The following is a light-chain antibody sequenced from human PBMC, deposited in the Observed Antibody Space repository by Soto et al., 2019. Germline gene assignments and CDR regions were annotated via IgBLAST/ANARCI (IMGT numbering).Light chain of an antibody. CDR1: QDRSTY. CDR2: EAS. Sequence: DIHLTQSPSSLSASVGDRVTITCGASQDRSTYLNWYQQKPGKAPKILIYEASKLATGVPSRFSGSGSETHFNFSISSLQPEDVGTYYCQQYNNLRTFGPGTKVDFK. V-gene: IGKV1-33*01. CDR3: QQYNNLRT. J-gene: IGKJ3*01.